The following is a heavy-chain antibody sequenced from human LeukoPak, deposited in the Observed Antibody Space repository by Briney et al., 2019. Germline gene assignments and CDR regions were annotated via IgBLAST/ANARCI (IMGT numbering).Heavy chain of an antibody. CDR3: ARSSNWYALDH. CDR2: INHSGRN. V-gene: IGHV4-34*01. D-gene: IGHD6-13*01. CDR1: GGSFSGYY. J-gene: IGHJ4*02. Sequence: SETLSLTCAVYGGSFSGYYWSWIRQPPGKGLEWIGEINHSGRNNYNPSLKSRVTISVDTSKNQFSLNLSSVTAADTAVYFCARSSNWYALDHWGQGTLVTVSS.